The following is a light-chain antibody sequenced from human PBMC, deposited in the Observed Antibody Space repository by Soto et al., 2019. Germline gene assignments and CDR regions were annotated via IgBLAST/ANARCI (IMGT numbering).Light chain of an antibody. CDR1: SSDVGGYGY. J-gene: IGLJ1*01. Sequence: QSALTQPRSGSGSHGQSVTISCTGTSSDVGGYGYVSWYQQHPGKAPKLMIYDVYNRPSGVPDRFSGSKSGNTASLTISGLQAEDEAVYYCCSYAGSSTFYVFGTGTKVTVL. V-gene: IGLV2-11*01. CDR3: CSYAGSSTFYV. CDR2: DVY.